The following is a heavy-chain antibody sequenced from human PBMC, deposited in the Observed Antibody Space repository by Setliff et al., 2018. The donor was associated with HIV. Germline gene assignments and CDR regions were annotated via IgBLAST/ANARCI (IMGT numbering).Heavy chain of an antibody. CDR1: GYTFTGYY. J-gene: IGHJ5*02. CDR3: AKDAAAGTNEWFDP. CDR2: INPISGGT. Sequence: ASVKVSCKASGYTFTGYYTHWVRQAPGQGLEWMGWINPISGGTNYAQKFQGRVTMTRDTSISTAYMELSRLRSDDTAVYYCAKDAAAGTNEWFDPWGQGTLVTVSS. D-gene: IGHD6-13*01. V-gene: IGHV1-2*02.